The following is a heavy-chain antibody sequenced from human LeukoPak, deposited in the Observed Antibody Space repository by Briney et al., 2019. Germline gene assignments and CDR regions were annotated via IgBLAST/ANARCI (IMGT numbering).Heavy chain of an antibody. V-gene: IGHV3-48*04. CDR2: ISSSSSTI. J-gene: IGHJ4*02. CDR1: GFTFSSYS. Sequence: PGGSLRLSCAASGFTFSSYSMNWVRQAPGKGLEWVSYISSSSSTIYYADSVKGRFTISRDNAKNSLYLQMNSLRAEDTAVYYCARDVPFRDWGQGTLVTVSS. CDR3: ARDVPFRD.